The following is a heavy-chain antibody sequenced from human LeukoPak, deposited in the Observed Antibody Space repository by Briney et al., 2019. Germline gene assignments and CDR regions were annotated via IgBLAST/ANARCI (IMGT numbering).Heavy chain of an antibody. J-gene: IGHJ5*02. D-gene: IGHD2-2*01. V-gene: IGHV3-30*02. CDR2: IRYDGSNK. Sequence: GGSLRLSCAASGFTFSSYGMHWVRQAPGKGLEWVAFIRYDGSNKYYADSVKGRFTISRDNAKNSLYLQMNSLRAEDTAVYYCARDRHTAAMPLVYNWFDPWGQGTLVTVSS. CDR3: ARDRHTAAMPLVYNWFDP. CDR1: GFTFSSYG.